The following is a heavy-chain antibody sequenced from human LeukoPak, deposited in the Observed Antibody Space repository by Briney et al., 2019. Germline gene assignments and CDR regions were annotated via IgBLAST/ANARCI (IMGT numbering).Heavy chain of an antibody. J-gene: IGHJ3*02. CDR3: AREFLDPTGIGHAFDI. V-gene: IGHV4-30-4*08. CDR2: IYYSGST. CDR1: GGSISSGDYY. Sequence: SETLSLTCTVSGGSISSGDYYWSWIRQPPGKGLEWIGYIYYSGSTYYNPSLKSRVTISVDTSKNQFSLKLSSVTAADTAVYYCAREFLDPTGIGHAFDIWGQGTMVTVSS. D-gene: IGHD3/OR15-3a*01.